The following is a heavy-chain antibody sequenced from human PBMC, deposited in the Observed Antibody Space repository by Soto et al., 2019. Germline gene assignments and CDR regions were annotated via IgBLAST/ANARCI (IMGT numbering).Heavy chain of an antibody. D-gene: IGHD2-2*01. Sequence: SETLSLTCTVSGGSISSYYWSWIRQPPGKGLEWIGYIYYSGSTNYNPSLKSRVTITVDTSKNQFSLKPSSVTAADTAVYYCARQGEVYCSSTSCYAKGNWFDPWGQGTLVTVSS. CDR2: IYYSGST. V-gene: IGHV4-59*08. CDR3: ARQGEVYCSSTSCYAKGNWFDP. CDR1: GGSISSYY. J-gene: IGHJ5*02.